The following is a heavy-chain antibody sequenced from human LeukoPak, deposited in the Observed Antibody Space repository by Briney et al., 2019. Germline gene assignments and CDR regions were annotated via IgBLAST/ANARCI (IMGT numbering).Heavy chain of an antibody. Sequence: PGGSLRLSCTASGFTFGDYAMSWVRQAPGKGLEWVGFIRSKAYGGTTEYAASVKGRFTISRDDSKSIAYLQMNSLKTEDTAVYYCVLDRGVLDYWGQGTLVTVSS. D-gene: IGHD3-10*01. J-gene: IGHJ4*02. CDR2: IRSKAYGGTT. CDR3: VLDRGVLDY. V-gene: IGHV3-49*04. CDR1: GFTFGDYA.